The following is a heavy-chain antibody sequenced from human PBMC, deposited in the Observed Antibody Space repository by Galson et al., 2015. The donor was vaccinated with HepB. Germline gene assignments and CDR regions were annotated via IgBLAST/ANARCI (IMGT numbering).Heavy chain of an antibody. CDR2: ISGSGGST. J-gene: IGHJ3*02. D-gene: IGHD3-3*01. V-gene: IGHV3-23*01. CDR3: AKDLIFEEDGGAFDI. Sequence: SLRLSCAASGFTFTSYAMSWVRQAPGKGLEWVSTISGSGGSTYYADSVKGRFTISRDNSKNTLYLQMNSLRAEDTAVYYCAKDLIFEEDGGAFDIWGQGTMVTVSS. CDR1: GFTFTSYA.